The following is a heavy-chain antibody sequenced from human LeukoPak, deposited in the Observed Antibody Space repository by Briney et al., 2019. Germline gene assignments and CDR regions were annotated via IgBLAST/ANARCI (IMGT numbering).Heavy chain of an antibody. CDR2: FNPNSGDS. CDR3: ARARASAHFDS. CDR1: GYTFTADY. V-gene: IGHV1-2*02. Sequence: ASVKVSCKASGYTFTADYIHWMRQPLEQGLDWMGWFNPNSGDSNFAQKFQGRVTMTRDTSTSTAYVELSRLRSDDTAVYYCARARASAHFDSWGQGTLVTVFS. D-gene: IGHD1-26*01. J-gene: IGHJ4*02.